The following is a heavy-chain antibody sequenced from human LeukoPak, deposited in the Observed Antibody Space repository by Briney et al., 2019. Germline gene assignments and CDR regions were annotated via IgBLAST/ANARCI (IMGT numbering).Heavy chain of an antibody. CDR2: ISYDGSNK. CDR1: GFTFSSYA. CDR3: ARPGMTTVTRNWYFDL. V-gene: IGHV3-30*14. J-gene: IGHJ2*01. D-gene: IGHD4-17*01. Sequence: PGGSLRLSCAASGFTFSSYAMHWVRQAPGKGLEWVAVISYDGSNKYYADSVEGRFTISRDISKNTLYLQMNSLRAEDTAVYYCARPGMTTVTRNWYFDLWGRGTLVTVSS.